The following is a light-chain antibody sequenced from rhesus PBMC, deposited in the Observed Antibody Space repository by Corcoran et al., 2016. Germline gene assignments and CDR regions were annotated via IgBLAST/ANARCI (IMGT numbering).Light chain of an antibody. CDR1: QSLLFRSNNYNY. CDR3: LQYYTTPYS. Sequence: DIVMAQSPDSLAVSLGERVTINCKSSQSLLFRSNNYNYLAWYQPKPGQAPKLLFYWASIRESGVPNRVSGDGSGTDFTLTISGLQAEDVAMYYCLQYYTTPYSFGQVTKVEIK. V-gene: IGKV4-1*01. J-gene: IGKJ2*01. CDR2: WAS.